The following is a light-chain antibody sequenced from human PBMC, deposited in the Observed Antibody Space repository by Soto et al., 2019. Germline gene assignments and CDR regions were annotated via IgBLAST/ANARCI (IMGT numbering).Light chain of an antibody. CDR2: AAS. CDR3: QQYNTHST. Sequence: AIQMTESPSSLSASVGDRVTITCRASQGIRDEVSWYQQTPGKAPNLLIYAASTLQTGVPSRFSGRGSSTDFTLTISSLQPDDFASYYCQQYNTHSTFGQGTRLEIK. V-gene: IGKV1-6*01. CDR1: QGIRDE. J-gene: IGKJ5*01.